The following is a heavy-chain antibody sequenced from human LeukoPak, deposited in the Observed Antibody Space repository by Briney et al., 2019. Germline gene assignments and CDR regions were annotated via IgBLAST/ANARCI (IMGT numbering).Heavy chain of an antibody. CDR3: ARDGIYNWNDSERGYGMDV. Sequence: GGSLRLSCAASGFTFSSYGMHWVRQAPGKGLEWVSFISSGSNYRYYTDSVKGRFTISRDNAKNSLYLQMNSLRAEDTAVYYCARDGIYNWNDSERGYGMDVWGQGTTVTVSS. CDR1: GFTFSSYG. V-gene: IGHV3-21*04. CDR2: ISSGSNYR. D-gene: IGHD1-1*01. J-gene: IGHJ6*02.